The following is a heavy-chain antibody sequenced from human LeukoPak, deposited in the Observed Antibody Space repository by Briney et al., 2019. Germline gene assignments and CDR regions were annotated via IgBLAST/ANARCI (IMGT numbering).Heavy chain of an antibody. CDR2: IYHSGST. J-gene: IGHJ5*02. D-gene: IGHD2-15*01. V-gene: IGHV4-4*02. Sequence: SGTLSLTCAVSGGSISSSNWWSWVRHPPGKGLEWIGQIYHSGSTNYNPSLKSRVTISVDKSKNQFSLKLRSVTAADTAVYYCARPLSLGYCSGGSCYGRGAWFDRWGQGTLVTVSS. CDR1: GGSISSSNW. CDR3: ARPLSLGYCSGGSCYGRGAWFDR.